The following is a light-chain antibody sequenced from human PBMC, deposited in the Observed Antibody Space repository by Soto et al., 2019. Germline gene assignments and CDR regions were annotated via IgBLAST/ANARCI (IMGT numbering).Light chain of an antibody. V-gene: IGKV1-39*01. J-gene: IGKJ2*01. CDR3: QQSYSTQYT. CDR2: AAS. Sequence: DVQMTQSPSSLSASVGDSLTLTCRASQTVTSYLNWYQQKPGKAPKLLIYAASSLQSGVPSRFSGSGSGTDFTLTISSLQPEDFATYYCQQSYSTQYTFGQGTKVDIK. CDR1: QTVTSY.